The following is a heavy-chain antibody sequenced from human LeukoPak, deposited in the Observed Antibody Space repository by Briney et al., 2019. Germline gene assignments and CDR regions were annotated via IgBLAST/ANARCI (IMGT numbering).Heavy chain of an antibody. Sequence: ASVKVSCKVSGYTLTELSVHWVRQAPGQGLEWMGWINPNSGGTNYAQKFQGRVTMTRDTSISTAYMELSRLRSDDTAVYYCASGIAAATGDYWGQGTLVTVSS. J-gene: IGHJ4*02. CDR2: INPNSGGT. V-gene: IGHV1-2*02. D-gene: IGHD6-25*01. CDR3: ASGIAAATGDY. CDR1: GYTLTELS.